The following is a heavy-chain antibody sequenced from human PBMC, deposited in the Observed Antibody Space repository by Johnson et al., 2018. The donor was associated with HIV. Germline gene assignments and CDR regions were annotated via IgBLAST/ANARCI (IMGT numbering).Heavy chain of an antibody. Sequence: QVQLVESGGGLVRPGGSLRLSCIVSGFTFNDYYMTWIRQGPGKGLEWVSYISSSGSPIYYADSVKGRFTISRDNAKNSLYLQMNSLRAEATAVYYCARDSVWRWLQLGTHAFDIWGQGTMVTVSS. CDR1: GFTFNDYY. CDR2: ISSSGSPI. CDR3: ARDSVWRWLQLGTHAFDI. D-gene: IGHD5-24*01. J-gene: IGHJ3*02. V-gene: IGHV3-11*04.